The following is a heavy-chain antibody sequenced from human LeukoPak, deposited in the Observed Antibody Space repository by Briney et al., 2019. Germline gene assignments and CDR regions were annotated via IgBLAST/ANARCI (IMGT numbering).Heavy chain of an antibody. CDR2: IKQDGSEK. D-gene: IGHD3-9*01. V-gene: IGHV3-7*01. CDR1: GFTFSSYW. Sequence: GGSLRLSCAASGFTFSSYWMGWVRQAPGKGLEWVANIKQDGSEKYYVDSVKGRFTISRDNAKNSLYLQMNSLRAEDTAVYYCASELRYFDWLLSYFDYWGQGTLVTVSS. J-gene: IGHJ4*02. CDR3: ASELRYFDWLLSYFDY.